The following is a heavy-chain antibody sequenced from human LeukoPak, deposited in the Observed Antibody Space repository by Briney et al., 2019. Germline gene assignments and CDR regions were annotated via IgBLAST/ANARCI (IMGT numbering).Heavy chain of an antibody. J-gene: IGHJ6*04. Sequence: PSDTLSLTCAVSGYSISSSNWWGWIRQPPGKGLEWIGYIYYSGSTYYNPSLKSRVTMSVDTSKNQFSLKLSSVTAVDTAVYYCARNAPGYSSGWPVPPHYYGIDVWGKGTTVTVSS. CDR2: IYYSGST. CDR1: GYSISSSNW. D-gene: IGHD6-19*01. CDR3: ARNAPGYSSGWPVPPHYYGIDV. V-gene: IGHV4-28*01.